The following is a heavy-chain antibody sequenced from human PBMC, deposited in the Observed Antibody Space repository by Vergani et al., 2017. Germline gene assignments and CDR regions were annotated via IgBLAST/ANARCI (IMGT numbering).Heavy chain of an antibody. CDR1: GGSISSYY. J-gene: IGHJ5*02. D-gene: IGHD6-19*01. V-gene: IGHV4-59*01. Sequence: QVQLQESGPGLVKPSETLSLTCTVSGGSISSYYWTWIRQPPGKGLEWIGNIYYTGSTNYNPSLQSRVTMSVDTSNNQFSLRLSSVTAADTAVYYCARSYSSADYNWFDPWGQGTLVTVSS. CDR2: IYYTGST. CDR3: ARSYSSADYNWFDP.